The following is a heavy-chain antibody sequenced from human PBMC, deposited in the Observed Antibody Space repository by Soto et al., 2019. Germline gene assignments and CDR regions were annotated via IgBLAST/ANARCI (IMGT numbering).Heavy chain of an antibody. Sequence: GGSLRLSCTASGFTFGDYAMSWFRQAPGKGLEWVGFIRSKAYGGTTEYAASVKGRFTISRDDSKSIAYLQMNSLKTEDTAVYYCTRDDGGGWLVSYGMDVWGQGTTVTVSS. J-gene: IGHJ6*02. V-gene: IGHV3-49*03. D-gene: IGHD5-12*01. CDR3: TRDDGGGWLVSYGMDV. CDR2: IRSKAYGGTT. CDR1: GFTFGDYA.